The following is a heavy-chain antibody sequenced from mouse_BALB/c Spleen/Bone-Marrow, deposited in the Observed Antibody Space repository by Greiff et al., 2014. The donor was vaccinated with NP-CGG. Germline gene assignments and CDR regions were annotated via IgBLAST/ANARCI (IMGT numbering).Heavy chain of an antibody. J-gene: IGHJ2*01. V-gene: IGHV5-15*02. CDR1: GFTFSDYG. CDR2: ISNLAYSI. Sequence: VQLQQSGGGLVQPGGSRKLSCAASGFTFSDYGMAWVRQAPGKGPEWVAFISNLAYSIYYTDTVTGRFTISRENAKNTLYLEMSSLRSEDTAMYYCARALAYGSSFDYWGQGTTLTVSS. CDR3: ARALAYGSSFDY. D-gene: IGHD1-1*01.